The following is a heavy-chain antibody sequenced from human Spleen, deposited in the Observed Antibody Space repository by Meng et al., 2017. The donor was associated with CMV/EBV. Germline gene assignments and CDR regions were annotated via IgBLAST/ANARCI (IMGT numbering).Heavy chain of an antibody. V-gene: IGHV4-61*01. CDR1: GGSVSSDSYH. D-gene: IGHD2-15*01. J-gene: IGHJ5*02. CDR2: IDYSGSA. Sequence: GGSVSSDSYHWSWIRQPPGKGLEWIGYIDYSGSANYNPSLKSRVTISVDTSKNQFSLRLSSVTAADTAVYYCARAKDVVAVGWFDPWGQGTLVTVSS. CDR3: ARAKDVVAVGWFDP.